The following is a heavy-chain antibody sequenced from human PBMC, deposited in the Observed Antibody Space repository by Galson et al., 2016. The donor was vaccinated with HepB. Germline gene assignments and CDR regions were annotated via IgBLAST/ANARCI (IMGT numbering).Heavy chain of an antibody. CDR2: INDYNDNT. D-gene: IGHD5-24*01. CDR3: ARVTGRATIRRVFDI. CDR1: GYTFSRNG. Sequence: SVKVSCKASGYTFSRNGITWVRQAPGQGLEWMGWINDYNDNTDHAQKFQDRVTLTTDTSTSTAYMELRGLRSDDTALYYCARVTGRATIRRVFDIWGQGTMVTVSS. J-gene: IGHJ3*02. V-gene: IGHV1-18*04.